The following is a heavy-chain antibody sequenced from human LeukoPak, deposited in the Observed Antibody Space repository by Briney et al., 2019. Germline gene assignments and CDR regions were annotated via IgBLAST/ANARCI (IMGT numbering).Heavy chain of an antibody. J-gene: IGHJ4*02. Sequence: GGSLRLSCAASGFTFSSYSMNWVRQAPGKGLEWVSYISSSSSTIYYADSVKGRFTISRDNAKNSLYLQMNSLRAEDTAVYYCARDRVATLPDYWGQGTLVTVSS. CDR2: ISSSSSTI. CDR1: GFTFSSYS. V-gene: IGHV3-48*04. D-gene: IGHD5-12*01. CDR3: ARDRVATLPDY.